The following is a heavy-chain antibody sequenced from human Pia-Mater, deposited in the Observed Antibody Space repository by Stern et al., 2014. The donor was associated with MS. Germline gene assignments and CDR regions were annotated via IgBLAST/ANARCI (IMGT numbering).Heavy chain of an antibody. V-gene: IGHV1-69*01. J-gene: IGHJ6*02. CDR1: GGTFNVYA. CDR2: IIPIFGTA. CDR3: ARDGRHTDNYGLDV. Sequence: VQLVESGAEVKKPGSSVKVSCKASGGTFNVYAINWLRQAPGQGLEWMGGIIPIFGTANYAQKFQCRVMITADESTRTSSMQLSSLRYDDTAVYYCARDGRHTDNYGLDVWGQGTTVTVSS. D-gene: IGHD3-9*01.